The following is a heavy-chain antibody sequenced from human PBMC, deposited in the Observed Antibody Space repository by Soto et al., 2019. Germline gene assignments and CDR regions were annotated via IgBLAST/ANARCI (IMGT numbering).Heavy chain of an antibody. CDR2: IWYDGSNK. CDR3: ARDPSHGSGSYLDY. D-gene: IGHD3-10*01. Sequence: GGSLRLSCAASGFTFSDYGMHWVRQAPGKGLEWVAVIWYDGSNKYYADSVKGRFTLSRDNSKNTLYLQMNGLRAEDTAVFYCARDPSHGSGSYLDYWGRGTLVTVSS. V-gene: IGHV3-33*01. J-gene: IGHJ4*02. CDR1: GFTFSDYG.